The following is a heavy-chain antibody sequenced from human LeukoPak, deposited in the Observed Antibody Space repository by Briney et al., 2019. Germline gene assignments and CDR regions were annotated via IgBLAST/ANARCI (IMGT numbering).Heavy chain of an antibody. CDR2: INSDGSST. V-gene: IGHV3-74*01. J-gene: IGHJ3*02. CDR1: GFTFRSYW. CDR3: ARDYRLAAFDT. Sequence: GGSLRLSCAASGFTFRSYWMLWVRQAPGKGLVWVSRINSDGSSTSYADSVKGRFTISRDNAKNTLYLQMNSLRAEDTAVYYCARDYRLAAFDTWGQGTMVTVSS.